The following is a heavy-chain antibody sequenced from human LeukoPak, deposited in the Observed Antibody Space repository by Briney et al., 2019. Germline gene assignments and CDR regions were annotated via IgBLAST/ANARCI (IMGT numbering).Heavy chain of an antibody. J-gene: IGHJ4*02. Sequence: GGSLRLSCAASGFTFSSYGMHWVRQAPGKGLEWVAFIRYDGSNKYYADSVKGRFTISRDDAKNSLYLQMNSLRAEDTALYYCARGFWLGSGSYYTTGDYWGQGTLVTVSS. CDR1: GFTFSSYG. V-gene: IGHV3-30*02. CDR3: ARGFWLGSGSYYTTGDY. D-gene: IGHD3-10*01. CDR2: IRYDGSNK.